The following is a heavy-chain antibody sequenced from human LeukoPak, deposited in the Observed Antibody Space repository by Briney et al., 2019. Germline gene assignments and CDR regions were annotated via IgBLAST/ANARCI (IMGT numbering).Heavy chain of an antibody. J-gene: IGHJ3*02. CDR2: IYYSGNT. D-gene: IGHD3-22*01. Sequence: SETLSLTCTVSGGSISSYYWSWIRQPPGKGLEWIGYIYYSGNTNYNPSLKSRVTISVDTSKNQFSLKLSSVTAADTAVYYCARGGYYDSSGHAFDIWGQGTMVTVSS. CDR1: GGSISSYY. V-gene: IGHV4-59*01. CDR3: ARGGYYDSSGHAFDI.